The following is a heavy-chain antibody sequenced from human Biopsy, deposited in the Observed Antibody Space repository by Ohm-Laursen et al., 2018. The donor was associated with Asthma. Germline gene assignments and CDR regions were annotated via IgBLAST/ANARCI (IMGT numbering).Heavy chain of an antibody. V-gene: IGHV3-53*01. CDR2: IYSGGTS. Sequence: LSCSATGFAVSRDHMFWVRQAPGKGLEWVSVIYSGGTSHTADSVRGRFTISRDYSKNTLYLQMHSLRAEDTAVYYCARGDSSNWSHYYFDYWGQGTLVTVSS. CDR3: ARGDSSNWSHYYFDY. D-gene: IGHD3-22*01. CDR1: GFAVSRDH. J-gene: IGHJ4*02.